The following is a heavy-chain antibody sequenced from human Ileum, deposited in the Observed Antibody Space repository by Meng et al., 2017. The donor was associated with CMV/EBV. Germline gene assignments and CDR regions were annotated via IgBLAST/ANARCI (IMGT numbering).Heavy chain of an antibody. J-gene: IGHJ4*02. CDR1: GFTFSSFA. D-gene: IGHD6-6*01. V-gene: IGHV3-23*01. CDR3: ATTSGSSY. CDR2: IDSSDRT. Sequence: GGSLRLSCSASGFTFSSFAMTWVRQAPGKGLEWVSTIDSSDRTYYADSVRGRFTISRDNTENSLFLQMNTLRAEDTAVYYCATTSGSSYWGQGALVTVSS.